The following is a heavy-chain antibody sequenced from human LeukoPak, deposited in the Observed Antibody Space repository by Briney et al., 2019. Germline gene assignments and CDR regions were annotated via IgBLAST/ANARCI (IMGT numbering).Heavy chain of an antibody. J-gene: IGHJ4*02. CDR1: GGTFSSYA. V-gene: IGHV1-69*05. Sequence: SVKVSCKASGGTFSSYAISWVRQAPGQGLEWMGGIIPIFGTANYAQKFQGRVTITTDESTSTAYMELSSLRSEDTAVYYCARVDDYGGNSVGYWGQGTLVTVSS. CDR3: ARVDDYGGNSVGY. D-gene: IGHD4-23*01. CDR2: IIPIFGTA.